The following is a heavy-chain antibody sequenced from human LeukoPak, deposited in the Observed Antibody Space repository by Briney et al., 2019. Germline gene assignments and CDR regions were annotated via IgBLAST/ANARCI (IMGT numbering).Heavy chain of an antibody. CDR3: ARVTGYMIEDYFDY. J-gene: IGHJ4*02. V-gene: IGHV3-7*01. D-gene: IGHD3-22*01. Sequence: PGGSLRLSCAASGFTFSSYWMSWDRQAPGKGLEWVAHIKQDGSEKYYVDSVKGRFTISRDNAKNSLYLQMNSLRAEDTAVYYCARVTGYMIEDYFDYWGQGTLVTVSP. CDR1: GFTFSSYW. CDR2: IKQDGSEK.